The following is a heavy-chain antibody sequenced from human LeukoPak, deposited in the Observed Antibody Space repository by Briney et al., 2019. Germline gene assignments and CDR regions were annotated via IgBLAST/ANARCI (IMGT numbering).Heavy chain of an antibody. D-gene: IGHD3-9*01. CDR2: IIPIFGTA. V-gene: IGHV1-69*13. CDR3: ARATYYDILTGYYPYYYYGMDV. J-gene: IGHJ6*04. Sequence: SVNVSCKASGGTFSSYAISWVRQAPGQGLEWMGGIIPIFGTANYAQKFQGRVTITADESTSTAYMELSSLRSEDTAAYYCARATYYDILTGYYPYYYYGMDVWGKGTTVTVSS. CDR1: GGTFSSYA.